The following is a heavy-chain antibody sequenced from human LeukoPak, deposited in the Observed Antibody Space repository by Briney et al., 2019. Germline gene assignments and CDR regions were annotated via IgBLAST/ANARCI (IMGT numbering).Heavy chain of an antibody. CDR3: ARDQGPPYCSSTSCSFAGVIDY. CDR1: GFTFSSYW. CDR2: IKQDGSEK. V-gene: IGHV3-7*01. D-gene: IGHD2-2*01. Sequence: GGSLRLSCAASGFTFSSYWMSWVRQAPGKGLEWVANIKQDGSEKYYVDSVKGRFTISRDNAKNSLYLQMNSLRAEDTAVYYCARDQGPPYCSSTSCSFAGVIDYWGQGTLVTVSS. J-gene: IGHJ4*02.